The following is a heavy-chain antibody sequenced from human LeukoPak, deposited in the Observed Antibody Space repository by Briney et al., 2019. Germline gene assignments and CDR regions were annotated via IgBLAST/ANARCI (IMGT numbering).Heavy chain of an antibody. CDR1: GDSITSGSYY. Sequence: PSETLSLTCTVSGDSITSGSYYWGWIRQPPGRGLEWIGSIYYNPSLKSRVTISVDTSNNEFSLRLTSVTAADTAVYYCARDKSALVGATDYWGQGTLVSVSS. J-gene: IGHJ4*02. V-gene: IGHV4-39*07. CDR2: IY. D-gene: IGHD1-26*01. CDR3: ARDKSALVGATDY.